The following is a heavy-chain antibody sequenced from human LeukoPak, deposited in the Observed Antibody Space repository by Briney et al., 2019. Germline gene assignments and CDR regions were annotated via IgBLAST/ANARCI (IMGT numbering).Heavy chain of an antibody. CDR1: GFTFSTYS. J-gene: IGHJ4*02. CDR2: ISSGNTYI. CDR3: ARDRPPEY. V-gene: IGHV3-21*01. Sequence: GGSLRLSCAASGFTFSTYSMHGVRQAPGKGLEWVSSISSGNTYIYYADSVKGRFTISRDNAKNSLYLQMNSLTAEDTAVYYCARDRPPEYWGQGTLVTVSS.